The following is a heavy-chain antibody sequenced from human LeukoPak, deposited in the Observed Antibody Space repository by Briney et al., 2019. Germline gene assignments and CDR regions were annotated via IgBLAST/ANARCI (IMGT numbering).Heavy chain of an antibody. J-gene: IGHJ4*02. CDR3: AREKYSSSWNFDY. CDR1: GGSFSGYY. CDR2: INHSGST. V-gene: IGHV4-34*01. D-gene: IGHD6-13*01. Sequence: SETLSLTCAVYGGSFSGYYWSWIRQPPGKGLEWIGEINHSGSTNYNPSLKSRVTISVDTSKNQFSLKPSSVTAADTAVYYCAREKYSSSWNFDYWGQGTLVTVSS.